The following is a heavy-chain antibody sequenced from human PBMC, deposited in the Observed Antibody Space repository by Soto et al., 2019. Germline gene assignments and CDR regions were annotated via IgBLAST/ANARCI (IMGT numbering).Heavy chain of an antibody. D-gene: IGHD3-22*01. J-gene: IGHJ4*02. Sequence: GGSLRLSCAASGFTFSPYYMSWVRQAPGKGLEWVSAISYGGGTTYYADSVKGRFTISRDNSKNTLYLQMNSLRAEDTAVYYCAKNPGYYYDSTGYHFDYWGQGTLVTVSS. CDR2: ISYGGGTT. CDR3: AKNPGYYYDSTGYHFDY. CDR1: GFTFSPYY. V-gene: IGHV3-23*01.